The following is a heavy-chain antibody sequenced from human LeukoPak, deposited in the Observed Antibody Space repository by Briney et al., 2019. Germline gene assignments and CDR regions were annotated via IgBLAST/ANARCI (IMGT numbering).Heavy chain of an antibody. Sequence: GGSLRLSCAASGFTFSSYAMSWVRQAPGKGLEWVSAISGSGGSTYYADSVKGRFTISRDNSKNTLYLQMNSLRAEDTAVYYCAKDRRYCGGDCYPRYFDYWGQGTLVTVSS. CDR2: ISGSGGST. J-gene: IGHJ4*02. V-gene: IGHV3-23*01. CDR3: AKDRRYCGGDCYPRYFDY. D-gene: IGHD2-21*02. CDR1: GFTFSSYA.